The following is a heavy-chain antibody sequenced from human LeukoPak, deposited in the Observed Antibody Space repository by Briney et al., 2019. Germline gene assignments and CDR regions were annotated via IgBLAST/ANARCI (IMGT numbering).Heavy chain of an antibody. CDR1: GYTFTGYY. J-gene: IGHJ6*03. D-gene: IGHD2-2*01. Sequence: GASVKVSCKASGYTFTGYYMHWVRQAPGQGLEWMGRIIPILGIANYAQKFQGRVTITADKSTSTAYMELSSLRSEDTAVYYCARVLAGVVPAAMGRDYYYLDVWGKGTTVTVSS. V-gene: IGHV1-69*04. CDR3: ARVLAGVVPAAMGRDYYYLDV. CDR2: IIPILGIA.